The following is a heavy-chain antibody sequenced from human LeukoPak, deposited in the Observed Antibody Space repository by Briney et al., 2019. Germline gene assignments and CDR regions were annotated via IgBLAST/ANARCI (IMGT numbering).Heavy chain of an antibody. D-gene: IGHD4-23*01. CDR2: ISYDGSNK. Sequence: GRSLRLSCAASGFTFSSYGMHWVRQAPGKGLEGVAIISYDGSNKYYADSVKGRFTISRDNSKNTLYLQMNSLRAEDTAVYYCAKAYYGGNSFIDYWGQGTLVTVSS. CDR1: GFTFSSYG. V-gene: IGHV3-30*18. J-gene: IGHJ4*02. CDR3: AKAYYGGNSFIDY.